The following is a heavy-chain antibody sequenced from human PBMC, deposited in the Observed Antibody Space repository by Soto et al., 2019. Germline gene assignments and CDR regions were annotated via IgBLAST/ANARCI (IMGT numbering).Heavy chain of an antibody. CDR2: IYYSGST. CDR1: GGSISSSSYY. D-gene: IGHD3-10*01. CDR3: ARLGHVLETMVRGGDYMDV. V-gene: IGHV4-39*01. J-gene: IGHJ6*03. Sequence: SETLSLTCTVSGGSISSSSYYWGWIRQPPGKGLEWIGSIYYSGSTYYNPSLKSRVTISVETSKNQFSLKLSSVTAADTAVYYCARLGHVLETMVRGGDYMDVWGKGTTVTVSS.